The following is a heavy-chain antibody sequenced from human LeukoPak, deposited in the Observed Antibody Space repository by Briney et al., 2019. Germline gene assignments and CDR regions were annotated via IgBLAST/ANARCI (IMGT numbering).Heavy chain of an antibody. CDR2: ISSSSYT. J-gene: IGHJ3*02. CDR1: GFTFSDYY. Sequence: PGGSLRLSCAASGFTFSDYYMSWIRQAPGKGLEWVSYISSSSYTNYADSVKGRFTISRDNAKNSLYLQMNSLRAEDTAVYYCARDRHAVVTESNDAFDIWDQGTMVTVSS. V-gene: IGHV3-11*05. D-gene: IGHD2-21*02. CDR3: ARDRHAVVTESNDAFDI.